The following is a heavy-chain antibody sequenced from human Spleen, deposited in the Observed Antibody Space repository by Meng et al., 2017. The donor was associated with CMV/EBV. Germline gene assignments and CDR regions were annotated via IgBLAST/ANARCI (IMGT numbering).Heavy chain of an antibody. CDR2: IRYDGNNK. CDR1: GFSFGSYG. V-gene: IGHV3-30*02. D-gene: IGHD2-2*01. CDR3: AKDNEHCSSTSCYSGYYAMDV. J-gene: IGHJ6*02. Sequence: GGSLRLSCAASGFSFGSYGMQWVRQAPGKGLEWVAFIRYDGNNKDYGDSVKGRFTVSRDNSKNMVYLQMNSLRAEDTAVYYCAKDNEHCSSTSCYSGYYAMDVWGQGTTVTVSS.